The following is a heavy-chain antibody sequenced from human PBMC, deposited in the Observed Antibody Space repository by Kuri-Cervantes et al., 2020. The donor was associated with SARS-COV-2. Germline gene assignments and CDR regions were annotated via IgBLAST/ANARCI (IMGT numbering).Heavy chain of an antibody. D-gene: IGHD3-3*01. CDR1: GFTFSSYA. Sequence: GVLKISCSASGFTFSSYAMHWVRQAPGKGLEYVSAISSNGGSTYYADSVKGRFTISRDNSKNTLYLQMSSLRAEDTAVYYCVKEGSYDLWSGYLPYYFDYWGQGTLVTVSS. CDR3: VKEGSYDLWSGYLPYYFDY. V-gene: IGHV3-64D*06. J-gene: IGHJ4*02. CDR2: ISSNGGST.